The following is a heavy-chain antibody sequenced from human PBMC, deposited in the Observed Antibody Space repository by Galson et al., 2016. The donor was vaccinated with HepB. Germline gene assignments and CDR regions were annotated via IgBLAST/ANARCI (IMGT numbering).Heavy chain of an antibody. D-gene: IGHD2-2*01. V-gene: IGHV4-59*02. Sequence: SETLSLTCSVSGGSVSSYYWSWIRQPPGKGLAWIGYIYYSGSTTSNPSLKSRVPISVDTSKNQFSLKLSSVTAADTAVYYCARIDCSSSSCVYFDPWGQGALVTVSS. CDR2: IYYSGST. J-gene: IGHJ5*02. CDR3: ARIDCSSSSCVYFDP. CDR1: GGSVSSYY.